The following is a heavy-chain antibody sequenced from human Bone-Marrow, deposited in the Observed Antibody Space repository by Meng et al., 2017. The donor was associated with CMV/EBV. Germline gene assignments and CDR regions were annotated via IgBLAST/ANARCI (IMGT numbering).Heavy chain of an antibody. CDR3: ARGYNYGNIDY. J-gene: IGHJ4*02. Sequence: EVQLVESGARLVQSGCSLRLLCADSGSTFSSYWMYWVRQAQGKGLVWVSRINSDGSSTSYADSVKGRFTISRDNAKNTLYLQMNSLRAEDTAVYYCARGYNYGNIDYWGQGTLVTVSS. V-gene: IGHV3-74*01. CDR2: INSDGSST. D-gene: IGHD5-18*01. CDR1: GSTFSSYW.